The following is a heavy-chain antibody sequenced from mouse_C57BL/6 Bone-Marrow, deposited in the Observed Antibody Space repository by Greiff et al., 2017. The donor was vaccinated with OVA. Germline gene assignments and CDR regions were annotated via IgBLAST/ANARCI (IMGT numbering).Heavy chain of an antibody. Sequence: EVKLVESGGGLVKPGGSLKLSCAASGFTFSDYGMHWVRQAPEKGLEWVAYISSGSSTIYYADTVKGRFTISRDNAKNTLFLQMTSLRSEDTAMYYCARPYYYGSSYYFDYWGKGTTLTVS. CDR2: ISSGSSTI. D-gene: IGHD1-1*01. V-gene: IGHV5-17*01. J-gene: IGHJ2*01. CDR1: GFTFSDYG. CDR3: ARPYYYGSSYYFDY.